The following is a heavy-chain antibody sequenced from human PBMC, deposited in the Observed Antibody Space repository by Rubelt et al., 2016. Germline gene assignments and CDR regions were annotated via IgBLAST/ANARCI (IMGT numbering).Heavy chain of an antibody. CDR2: LWYDGSDQ. D-gene: IGHD5-24*01. CDR1: GFTFPSHG. Sequence: QVPLVESGGGVVLPGRSLRLSCVVSGFTFPSHGMHWVRQAPGKGLEWVAVLWYDGSDQSYADSVKGRFTISRDDSKNTLFLQMNSVRAGDSAVYSCARVRRDGYKSHGSDYWGQGTLVTVSS. J-gene: IGHJ4*02. V-gene: IGHV3-33*01. CDR3: ARVRRDGYKSHGSDY.